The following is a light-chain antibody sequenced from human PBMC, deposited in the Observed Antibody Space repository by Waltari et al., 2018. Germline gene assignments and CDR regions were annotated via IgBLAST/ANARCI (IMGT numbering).Light chain of an antibody. CDR1: QSVNYF. CDR2: DAS. V-gene: IGKV3-11*01. Sequence: EIVLPHSPATLSLSPEERATLSCRASQSVNYFLAWFQQKPGQAPRLLIYDASNRATGIPARFSGSGSGTDFTLTISSLEPEDFAVYYCQQRTNWPLTFGGGTKVEIK. J-gene: IGKJ4*01. CDR3: QQRTNWPLT.